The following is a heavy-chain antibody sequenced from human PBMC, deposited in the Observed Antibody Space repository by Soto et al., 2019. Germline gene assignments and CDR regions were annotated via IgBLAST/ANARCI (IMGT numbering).Heavy chain of an antibody. CDR1: GYTFSGYY. V-gene: IGHV1-2*04. CDR2: INPNSGGT. D-gene: IGHD1-7*01. Sequence: SVKVSWRASGYTFSGYYMHWVRQAPGQGLEWMGWINPNSGGTNHAQNFQGWVTMTRDTSISTAYMELSRLRSAADTAVYYRARGLHNWNYDWGDYYGMDVWGQGTTVTVSS. CDR3: ARGLHNWNYDWGDYYGMDV. J-gene: IGHJ6*02.